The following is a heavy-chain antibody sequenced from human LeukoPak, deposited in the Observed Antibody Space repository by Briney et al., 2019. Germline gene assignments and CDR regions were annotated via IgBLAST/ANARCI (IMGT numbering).Heavy chain of an antibody. CDR2: ISSNGGST. J-gene: IGHJ4*02. CDR3: ARDGLGSSSWYYFDY. D-gene: IGHD6-13*01. CDR1: GLAFSNYA. V-gene: IGHV3-64*01. Sequence: AGGSLRLSCAASGLAFSNYAMHWVRQAPGRGLEHVSAISSNGGSTYYANSVKGRFTISRDNSKSTLYLQMDSLRAEDMAVYYCARDGLGSSSWYYFDYWGQGTLVTVSS.